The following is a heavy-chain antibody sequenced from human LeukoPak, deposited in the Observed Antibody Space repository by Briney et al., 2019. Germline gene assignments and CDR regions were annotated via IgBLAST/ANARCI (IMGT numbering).Heavy chain of an antibody. D-gene: IGHD3-10*01. CDR2: INWNGGST. J-gene: IGHJ6*03. Sequence: GGSLRLSCAASGFTFDDYGMSWVRQAPGKGLEWVSGINWNGGSTGYADSVKGRFTISRDNAKNSLYLQMNSLRAEDTALYYCAREVVRAYYYGSGSSTENYYYYYMDVWGKGTTVTVSS. V-gene: IGHV3-20*04. CDR1: GFTFDDYG. CDR3: AREVVRAYYYGSGSSTENYYYYYMDV.